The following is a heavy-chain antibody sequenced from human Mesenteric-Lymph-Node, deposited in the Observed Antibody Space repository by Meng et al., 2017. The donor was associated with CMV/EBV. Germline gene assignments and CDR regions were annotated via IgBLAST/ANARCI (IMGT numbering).Heavy chain of an antibody. V-gene: IGHV3-23*03. CDR1: GFTFSSYA. CDR3: AKDLASWALGY. J-gene: IGHJ4*02. D-gene: IGHD2-2*01. Sequence: GGSLRLSCAASGFTFSSYAMSWVRQAPGKGLKWVSVIYGGGSTTYYADSVKGRFTISRDNSKNTLYLQMNSLRAEDTAVYYCAKDLASWALGYWGQGTLVTVSS. CDR2: IYGGGSTT.